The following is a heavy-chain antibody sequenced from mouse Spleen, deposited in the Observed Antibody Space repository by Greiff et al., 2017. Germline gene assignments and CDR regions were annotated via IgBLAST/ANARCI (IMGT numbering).Heavy chain of an antibody. CDR3: AREGSYVGRFAY. D-gene: IGHD1-1*02. Sequence: VQLQQSGAELVKPGASVKLSCTASGFNITDTYMHWVKQRPEQGLEWIGRIDPANGNTKYDPKFQGKATITADTSSNTAYLQLSSLTSEDTAVYYCAREGSYVGRFAYWGQGTLVTVSA. J-gene: IGHJ3*01. V-gene: IGHV14-3*02. CDR1: GFNITDTY. CDR2: IDPANGNT.